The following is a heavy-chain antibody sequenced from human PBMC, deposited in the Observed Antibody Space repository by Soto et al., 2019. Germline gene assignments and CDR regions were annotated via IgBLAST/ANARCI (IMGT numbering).Heavy chain of an antibody. D-gene: IGHD4-17*01. CDR3: ARRSVTTVLAFDI. J-gene: IGHJ3*02. Sequence: SETLSLTCTVSGGSISSYYWSWMRQPPGEGLEWIGYIYYSGTTNYNPSLKSRVTVSVDTSKNQFSLKLSSVTAADTAVYYCARRSVTTVLAFDIWGQGTMVTVSS. CDR2: IYYSGTT. V-gene: IGHV4-59*01. CDR1: GGSISSYY.